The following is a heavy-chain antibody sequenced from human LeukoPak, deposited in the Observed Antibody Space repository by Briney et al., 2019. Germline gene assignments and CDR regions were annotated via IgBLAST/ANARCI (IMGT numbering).Heavy chain of an antibody. Sequence: ASVKVSCKASGGSFSSYGIGWVRQAPGQGLEWMGGIIPMLGRSNYAQKFQGRVTISTDESTSTAYMEMSSLRSEDTAVYYCAREDHTANNWFDPWGQGALVTVSS. CDR3: AREDHTANNWFDP. V-gene: IGHV1-69*05. CDR1: GGSFSSYG. D-gene: IGHD5-18*01. CDR2: IIPMLGRS. J-gene: IGHJ5*02.